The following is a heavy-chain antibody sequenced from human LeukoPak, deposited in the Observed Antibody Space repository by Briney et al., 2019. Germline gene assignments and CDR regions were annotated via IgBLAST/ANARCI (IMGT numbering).Heavy chain of an antibody. Sequence: PGGSLRLSCAASGFTVSPYGMHWVRQAPGKGLEWVTFIRFDGSNEYYADSVKGRFTISRDNAKNSLYLQMNSLRAEDTAVYYCARDYRGYRAPYYFDYWGQGTLVTVSS. V-gene: IGHV3-30*02. CDR1: GFTVSPYG. CDR3: ARDYRGYRAPYYFDY. J-gene: IGHJ4*02. CDR2: IRFDGSNE. D-gene: IGHD2-15*01.